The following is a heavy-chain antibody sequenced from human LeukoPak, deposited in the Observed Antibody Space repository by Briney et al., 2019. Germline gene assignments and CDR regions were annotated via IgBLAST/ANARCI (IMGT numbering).Heavy chain of an antibody. V-gene: IGHV4-61*02. CDR1: GGSVYTGSHY. D-gene: IGHD3-16*01. Sequence: SETLSLTCTVSGGSVYTGSHYWGWIRQPPGKGLEWIGRIYTSGSTNYNPSLKSRVTISIDTSENQFSLKLNSVTAVDTAVYYCARTPSRCGRRYISGCWGNYFDYWGQGTLVTVSS. CDR2: IYTSGST. J-gene: IGHJ4*02. CDR3: ARTPSRCGRRYISGCWGNYFDY.